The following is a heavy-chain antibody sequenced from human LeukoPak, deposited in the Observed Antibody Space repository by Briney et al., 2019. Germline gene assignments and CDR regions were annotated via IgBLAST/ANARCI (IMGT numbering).Heavy chain of an antibody. V-gene: IGHV1-69-2*01. Sequence: ATVKISCKASVYTFTDYYMHWVQQAPGKGLEWMGRVDPEDGETIYAEKSQGRVTITADTSTDTAYMELSSLRSEDTAVYYCAINGIVATSGVFDYWGQGTLVTVSS. J-gene: IGHJ4*02. CDR2: VDPEDGET. CDR3: AINGIVATSGVFDY. CDR1: VYTFTDYY. D-gene: IGHD5-12*01.